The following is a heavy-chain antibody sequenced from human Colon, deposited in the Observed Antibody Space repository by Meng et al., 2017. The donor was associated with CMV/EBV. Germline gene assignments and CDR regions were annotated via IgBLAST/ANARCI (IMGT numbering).Heavy chain of an antibody. D-gene: IGHD3-10*01. CDR3: AKHGRGGGAFDF. J-gene: IGHJ3*01. Sequence: GESLKISCSASGFTFSSYSMNWVRQAPGKGLEWVSSISSSSSYIYYADSVKGRFTISRDNSKNSLYLQMNSLRTEDTAVYYCAKHGRGGGAFDFWGQGTMVTVSS. CDR2: ISSSSSYI. V-gene: IGHV3-21*01. CDR1: GFTFSSYS.